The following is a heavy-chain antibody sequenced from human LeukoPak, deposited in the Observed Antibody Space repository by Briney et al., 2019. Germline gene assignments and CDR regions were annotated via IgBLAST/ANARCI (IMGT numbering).Heavy chain of an antibody. CDR2: ISSSSSYI. D-gene: IGHD2-15*01. CDR3: ASPVIVTKRNYYYGMDV. CDR1: GFTFSSYS. Sequence: GGSLRLFCAASGFTFSSYSMNWVRQAPGKGLEWVSSISSSSSYIYYADSVKGRFTISRDNAKNSLYLQMNSLRAEDTAVYYCASPVIVTKRNYYYGMDVWGKGTTVTVSS. V-gene: IGHV3-21*01. J-gene: IGHJ6*04.